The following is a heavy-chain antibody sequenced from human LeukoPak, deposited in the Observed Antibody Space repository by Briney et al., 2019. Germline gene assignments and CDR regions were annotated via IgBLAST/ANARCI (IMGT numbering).Heavy chain of an antibody. D-gene: IGHD3-22*01. J-gene: IGHJ4*02. CDR2: ISSSGSTI. CDR3: ARVDSSGYNLDY. V-gene: IGHV3-48*04. CDR1: GFTFSSYS. Sequence: GGSLRLSCAASGFTFSSYSMNWVRQAPGKGLEWVSYISSSGSTIYYADSVKGRFTISRDNAKNSLYLQMNSLRAEDTAVYYCARVDSSGYNLDYWGQGTLVTVSS.